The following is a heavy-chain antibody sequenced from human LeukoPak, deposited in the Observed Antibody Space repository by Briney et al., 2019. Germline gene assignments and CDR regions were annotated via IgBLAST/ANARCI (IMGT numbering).Heavy chain of an antibody. J-gene: IGHJ3*02. D-gene: IGHD3-10*01. CDR3: AREGSYYLDAFDI. CDR1: GFTFSSYA. V-gene: IGHV3-30-3*01. Sequence: GGSLRLSCAASGFTFSSYAMHWVRQAPGKGLEWVAVISYDGSNKYYADSVKGRFTISRDNSENTLYLQMNSLRAEDTAVYYCAREGSYYLDAFDIWGQGTMVTVSS. CDR2: ISYDGSNK.